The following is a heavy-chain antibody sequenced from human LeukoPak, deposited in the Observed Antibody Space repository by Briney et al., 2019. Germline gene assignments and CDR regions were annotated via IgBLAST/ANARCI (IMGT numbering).Heavy chain of an antibody. V-gene: IGHV3-23*01. CDR2: ISGSGGST. J-gene: IGHJ3*02. Sequence: PGGSLRLSCASSGFTFSSYAMSWVRQAPGKGLEWVSAISGSGGSTYYADSVKGRFTISRDNSKNTLYLQMNSLRAEDTAVYYCARVHFEPPTGAFDIWGQGTMVTVSS. CDR3: ARVHFEPPTGAFDI. D-gene: IGHD4-11*01. CDR1: GFTFSSYA.